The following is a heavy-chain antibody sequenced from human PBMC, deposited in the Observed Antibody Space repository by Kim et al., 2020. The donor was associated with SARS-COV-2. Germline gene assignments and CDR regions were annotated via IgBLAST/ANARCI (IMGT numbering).Heavy chain of an antibody. CDR1: GFTFGDYA. D-gene: IGHD3-10*01. J-gene: IGHJ6*02. V-gene: IGHV3-9*01. CDR2: ISWNSGSI. Sequence: GGSLRLSCAASGFTFGDYAMHWVRQAPGKGLEWVSGISWNSGSIGYADSVKGRFTISRDNAKNSLYLQMNSLRAEDTALYYCAKGGYYGSGPLYYYYYGMDVWGQETTVTVSS. CDR3: AKGGYYGSGPLYYYYYGMDV.